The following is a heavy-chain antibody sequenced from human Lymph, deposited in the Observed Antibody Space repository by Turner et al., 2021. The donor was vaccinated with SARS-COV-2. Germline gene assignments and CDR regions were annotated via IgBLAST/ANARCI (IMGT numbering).Heavy chain of an antibody. CDR1: GDSINSSFYY. CDR3: ARGSPQGWYVTVFDY. V-gene: IGHV4-39*01. CDR2: IYYSGST. D-gene: IGHD6-19*01. Sequence: LQLQESGPGVVQPSTTLSLTSTVSGDSINSSFYYWGWIRQPPGKGLEWIGSIYYSGSTYYNPSLKSRVTISVDTSKNQFSLKLSSVTAADTAVFYCARGSPQGWYVTVFDYWGQGTLVTVSS. J-gene: IGHJ4*02.